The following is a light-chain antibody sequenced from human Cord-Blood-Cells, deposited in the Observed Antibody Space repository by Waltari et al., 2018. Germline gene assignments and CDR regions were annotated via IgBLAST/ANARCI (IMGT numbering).Light chain of an antibody. J-gene: IGKJ2*03. CDR2: AAS. CDR1: QSICSY. Sequence: DIQMTQSPSSLSASVGDRVTITCRASQSICSYLNWYQQKPGKAPKRLIYAASSLQSGVPSRFSGSGSGTDFTLTSGSLQPEDFATYYCQQSYSTPYSFGQGTKLEIK. V-gene: IGKV1-39*01. CDR3: QQSYSTPYS.